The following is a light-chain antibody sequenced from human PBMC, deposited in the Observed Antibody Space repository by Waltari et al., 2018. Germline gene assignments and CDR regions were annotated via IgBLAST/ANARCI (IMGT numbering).Light chain of an antibody. CDR3: AAWDDSLNGVV. V-gene: IGLV1-44*01. CDR2: SNN. Sequence: QSVLTQPPSASGTPGQRVTIPCSGSSSTLGSNPLHWYQQLPGTAPKLLIYSNNQRPSGVPDRFSGSKSGTSASLAISGLQSEDEADYYCAAWDDSLNGVVFGGGTKLTVL. J-gene: IGLJ2*01. CDR1: SSTLGSNP.